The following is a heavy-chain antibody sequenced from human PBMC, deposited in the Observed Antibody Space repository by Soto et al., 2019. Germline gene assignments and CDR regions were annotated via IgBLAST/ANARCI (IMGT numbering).Heavy chain of an antibody. CDR1: GGSFSGYY. V-gene: IGHV4-34*01. Sequence: SETLSLTCAVYGGSFSGYYWSWIRQPPGKGLEWIGEINHSGSTNYNPSLKSRVTISVDTSKNQFSLKLSSVTAADTAVYYCARVVVVAAGDWFDPWGQGTLVTVSS. J-gene: IGHJ5*02. D-gene: IGHD2-15*01. CDR3: ARVVVVAAGDWFDP. CDR2: INHSGST.